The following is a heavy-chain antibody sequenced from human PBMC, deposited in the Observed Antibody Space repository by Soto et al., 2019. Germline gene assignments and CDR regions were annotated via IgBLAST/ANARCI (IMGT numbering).Heavy chain of an antibody. J-gene: IGHJ5*02. D-gene: IGHD4-17*01. CDR1: GFSLTTPGAG. V-gene: IGHV2-5*01. Sequence: QITLKESGPTLVKPTQTLTLTCTFSGFSLTTPGAGVGWIRQPPGKALEWLALIYWNDDKRYSPSLKSRLTITKDTSKNQVVLIMTIMDPVDTATYYCAHRGYGDYPRDNWFDPWGQGVPVIVSS. CDR3: AHRGYGDYPRDNWFDP. CDR2: IYWNDDK.